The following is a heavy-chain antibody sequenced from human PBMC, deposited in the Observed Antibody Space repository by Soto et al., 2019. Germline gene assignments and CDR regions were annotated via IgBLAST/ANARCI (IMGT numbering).Heavy chain of an antibody. V-gene: IGHV5-10-1*01. D-gene: IGHD4-4*01. J-gene: IGHJ6*02. Sequence: GESLKISCNCSGFSFTSYWISWVRQMPGKGLEWMGRIDPSDSYTNYSPSFQGHVTISADKSINTAYLQWSSLKASDTAMYYCPRRQSSPSHGMDVWGQGTKVTVYS. CDR2: IDPSDSYT. CDR3: PRRQSSPSHGMDV. CDR1: GFSFTSYW.